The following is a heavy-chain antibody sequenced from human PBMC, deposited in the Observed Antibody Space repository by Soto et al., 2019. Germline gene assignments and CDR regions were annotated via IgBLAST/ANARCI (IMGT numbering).Heavy chain of an antibody. Sequence: GASVKVSCKASGYTFTSYAMHWVRQAPGQRLEWMGWINAGNGNTKYSQKFQGRVTITRDTSASTAYMELSSLRSEDTAVYYCARYFDWLLHFDYWGQGTLVTVSS. CDR2: INAGNGNT. CDR3: ARYFDWLLHFDY. J-gene: IGHJ4*02. CDR1: GYTFTSYA. V-gene: IGHV1-3*01. D-gene: IGHD3-9*01.